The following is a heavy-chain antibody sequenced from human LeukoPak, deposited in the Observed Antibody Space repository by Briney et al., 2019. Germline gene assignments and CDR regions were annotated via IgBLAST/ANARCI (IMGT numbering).Heavy chain of an antibody. CDR1: GFTFSSYA. V-gene: IGHV3-23*01. CDR2: ISGSGGST. D-gene: IGHD6-13*01. Sequence: GGSLRLSCAASGFTFSSYAMSWVRQAPGKGLEWVSAISGSGGSTYYADSVKGRFTISRDNSKNTLYLQMNSLRAEDTAVYYCAKANDSSSWYEHDYWGQGTLVTVSS. CDR3: AKANDSSSWYEHDY. J-gene: IGHJ4*02.